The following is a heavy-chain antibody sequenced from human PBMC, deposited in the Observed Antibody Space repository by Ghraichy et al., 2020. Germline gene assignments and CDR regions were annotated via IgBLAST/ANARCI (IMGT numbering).Heavy chain of an antibody. V-gene: IGHV4-34*01. Sequence: SETLSLTCDVYGESFSTYFRSWIRQPPGKGLEWIGEINHGGSTNYNPSLKRRVTISVDTSKNQFSLRLSSVTAAATAVSYCAPARYCAGGSCPRYFDSWGQGTLVTVSS. CDR3: APARYCAGGSCPRYFDS. CDR2: INHGGST. D-gene: IGHD2-15*01. CDR1: GESFSTYF. J-gene: IGHJ4*02.